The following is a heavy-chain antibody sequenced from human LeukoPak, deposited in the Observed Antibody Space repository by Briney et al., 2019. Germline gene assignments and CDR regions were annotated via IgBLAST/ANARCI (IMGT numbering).Heavy chain of an antibody. CDR3: AKAPREAAYYFDY. D-gene: IGHD2-15*01. CDR2: ISGSGAYT. V-gene: IGHV3-23*01. CDR1: GFTFYNYA. Sequence: GGSLRLSCAASGFTFYNYAMTWVRQAPGKGLEWVSTISGSGAYTYYADSVKGRFTISRDDSKNTLFLQMNSLRAADTAIYYCAKAPREAAYYFDYWGQGTLVTVSS. J-gene: IGHJ4*02.